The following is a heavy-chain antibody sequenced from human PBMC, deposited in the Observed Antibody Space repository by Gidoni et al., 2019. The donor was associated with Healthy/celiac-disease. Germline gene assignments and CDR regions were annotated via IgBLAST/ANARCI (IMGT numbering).Heavy chain of an antibody. CDR1: GFPFSYYY. Sequence: QVQLVESGGGLVKPGGSLRLSCAASGFPFSYYYMSWTRQAPGKGLEWVAYISSSGSTIYYADSVKGRFTISRDNAKNSLYLQMNSLRAEDTAVYYCARANEDIVATMDFDYWGQGTLVTVSS. V-gene: IGHV3-11*01. CDR3: ARANEDIVATMDFDY. J-gene: IGHJ4*02. D-gene: IGHD5-12*01. CDR2: ISSSGSTI.